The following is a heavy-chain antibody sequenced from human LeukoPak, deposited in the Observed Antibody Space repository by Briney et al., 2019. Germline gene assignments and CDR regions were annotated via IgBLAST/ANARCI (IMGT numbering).Heavy chain of an antibody. CDR3: ARGLSPRVWGSYRYTP. Sequence: SETLSLTCAVYGGSFSGYYWSWIRQPPGKGLEWIGEINHSGSTNYNPSLESRVTISVDTSKNQFSLKLSSVTAADTAVYYCARGLSPRVWGSYRYTPWGQGTLVTVSS. CDR1: GGSFSGYY. D-gene: IGHD3-16*02. J-gene: IGHJ5*02. CDR2: INHSGST. V-gene: IGHV4-34*01.